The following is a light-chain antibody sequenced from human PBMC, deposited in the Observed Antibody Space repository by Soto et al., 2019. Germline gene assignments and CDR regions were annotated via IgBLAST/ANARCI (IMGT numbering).Light chain of an antibody. Sequence: EIVMTQSPATLSVSPGERATLSCRASQSVGSNLAGYQQKPGQAPRLLIYGASTRDTGIPARFSGSGSGTEFTLTISSLQSEDFAVYYCQQYSNWPPGTFGQGTKVEIK. CDR1: QSVGSN. CDR3: QQYSNWPPGT. J-gene: IGKJ1*01. CDR2: GAS. V-gene: IGKV3-15*01.